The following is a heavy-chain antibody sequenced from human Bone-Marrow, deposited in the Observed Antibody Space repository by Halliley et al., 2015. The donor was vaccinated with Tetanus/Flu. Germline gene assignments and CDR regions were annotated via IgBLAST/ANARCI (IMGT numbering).Heavy chain of an antibody. J-gene: IGHJ4*02. CDR3: AKDRVAGMSLFDH. D-gene: IGHD6-19*01. V-gene: IGHV3-23*01. Sequence: EWVSGISGSGDLTFYADPVKGRFTISRDNSNNPLYLQMNSLRVEDTAVYYCAKDRVAGMSLFDHWGQGTLVSVPS. CDR2: ISGSGDLT.